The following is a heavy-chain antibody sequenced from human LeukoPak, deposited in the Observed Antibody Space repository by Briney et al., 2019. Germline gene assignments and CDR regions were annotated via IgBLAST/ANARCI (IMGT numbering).Heavy chain of an antibody. V-gene: IGHV1-18*01. D-gene: IGHD3-22*01. Sequence: ASVKVSCKASGDTFSSHSMNWVRQAPGQGLEWMGWISAYNGNTNYAQKLQDRVTLTTDTSTSTASMELRSLRSDDTAVYYCARDDSSGYYFRAADAFDIWGQGTMVTVSS. CDR3: ARDDSSGYYFRAADAFDI. CDR1: GDTFSSHS. J-gene: IGHJ3*02. CDR2: ISAYNGNT.